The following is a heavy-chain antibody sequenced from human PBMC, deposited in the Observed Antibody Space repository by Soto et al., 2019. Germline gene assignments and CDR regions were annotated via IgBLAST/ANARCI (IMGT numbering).Heavy chain of an antibody. V-gene: IGHV3-74*01. CDR1: GFTFTNYW. CDR2: IDGVGTGT. Sequence: PGGSLRLSCAASGFTFTNYWMHWVRQVPGKGLVWVSRIDGVGTGTGYSDSVRGRFTISRDNAENMLYLQMNSLRAEDTAVYYCTTVFEHWGQGTLVTVSS. J-gene: IGHJ4*02. CDR3: TTVFEH.